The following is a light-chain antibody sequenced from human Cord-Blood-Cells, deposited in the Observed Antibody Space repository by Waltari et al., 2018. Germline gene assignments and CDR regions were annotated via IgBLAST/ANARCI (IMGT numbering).Light chain of an antibody. V-gene: IGLV2-18*02. Sequence: QSALTQPPSVSGSPGQSVTIPCTGTSSDVGSYNRVSWYQQPPGTAPKRMIYEVSNRPSGVPDRFSGSKSGNTASLTISGLQAEDEADYYCSSYTSSSTWVFGGGTKLTVL. CDR2: EVS. J-gene: IGLJ3*02. CDR1: SSDVGSYNR. CDR3: SSYTSSSTWV.